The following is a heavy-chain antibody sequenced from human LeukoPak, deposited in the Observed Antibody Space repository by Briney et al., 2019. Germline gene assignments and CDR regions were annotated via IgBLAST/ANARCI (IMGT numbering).Heavy chain of an antibody. CDR3: ARSSSWYLCDY. Sequence: PSETLSLTCTVSGYSISSGYHWGWIRQPPGKGLEWIGSIYHSGSTYYNPSLKSRVTISVDTSKNQFSLKLSSVTAADTAVYYCARSSSWYLCDYWGQGTLVTVSS. CDR1: GYSISSGYH. D-gene: IGHD6-13*01. J-gene: IGHJ4*02. V-gene: IGHV4-38-2*02. CDR2: IYHSGST.